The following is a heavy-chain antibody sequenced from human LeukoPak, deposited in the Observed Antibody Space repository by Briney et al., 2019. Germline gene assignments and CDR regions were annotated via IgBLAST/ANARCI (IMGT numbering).Heavy chain of an antibody. CDR2: INYSGNN. Sequence: SETLSLTCFVSGGSLTGGNWSWIWQPPGRGLEWIGYINYSGNNNYNPSLKSQVLISVDTSKNQYSLKLSSVTAADAAVYDCGRGGGGSYLEYSFDYWGQGTLVTVSS. V-gene: IGHV4-59*01. D-gene: IGHD3-10*01. CDR1: GGSLTGGN. J-gene: IGHJ4*02. CDR3: GRGGGGSYLEYSFDY.